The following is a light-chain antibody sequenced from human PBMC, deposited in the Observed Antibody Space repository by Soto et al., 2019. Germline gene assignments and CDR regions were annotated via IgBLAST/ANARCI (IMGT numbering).Light chain of an antibody. V-gene: IGLV2-14*01. J-gene: IGLJ1*01. CDR1: SRDIGNYNY. CDR2: EVT. CDR3: ASYRSANTLVV. Sequence: QSVLAQPASVSGSPGQSITISCTGTSRDIGNYNYVSLYQHHPGKTPKLMIYEVTTRPSGGSYRFSGSKSLMTASLTISGLQPDDEADYFCASYRSANTLVVFGTGTKVTVL.